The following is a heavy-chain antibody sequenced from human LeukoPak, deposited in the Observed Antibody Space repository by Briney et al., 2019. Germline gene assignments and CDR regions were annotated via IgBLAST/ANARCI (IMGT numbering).Heavy chain of an antibody. V-gene: IGHV3-48*04. CDR2: ICPYGGTT. J-gene: IGHJ4*02. CDR3: TRDLPVPSLVRGIIIYGRIDY. D-gene: IGHD3-10*01. CDR1: GFTLSSIS. Sequence: GGSVSLLCEASGFTLSSISMNWARHAPGKGLEWVFYICPYGGTTYHVDSVKGRFTTSSNNAKRSLYLQMNSLRAEDTDVYYCTRDLPVPSLVRGIIIYGRIDYWGQGTLVTVSS.